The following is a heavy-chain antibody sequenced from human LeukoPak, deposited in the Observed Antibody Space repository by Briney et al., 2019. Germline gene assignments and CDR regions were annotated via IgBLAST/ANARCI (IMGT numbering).Heavy chain of an antibody. CDR3: ARRGSGTFFRYFDY. V-gene: IGHV4-34*01. Sequence: SETLSLTCAVYGGSFSGYYWSWIRQPPGKGLDWIGEINHSGSTSYNPSLKSRVTISVDTSKNQFSLKLSSVTAADTAVYYCARRGSGTFFRYFDYWGQGTLVTVSS. CDR1: GGSFSGYY. CDR2: INHSGST. D-gene: IGHD3-10*01. J-gene: IGHJ4*02.